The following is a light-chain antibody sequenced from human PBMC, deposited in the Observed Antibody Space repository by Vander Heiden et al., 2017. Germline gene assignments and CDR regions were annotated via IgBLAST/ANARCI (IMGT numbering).Light chain of an antibody. Sequence: QSPLTQPASVSGSPGQPVTISCTGTSSNVGNYNFVSWYRQHPGKAPKFLIYEVSKRPSGVSDRFSGSKSGNTASLTVSGLQAEDEADYYCCSYAGDTTYVFGTGTRVTVL. V-gene: IGLV2-23*02. CDR3: CSYAGDTTYV. CDR1: SSNVGNYNF. CDR2: EVS. J-gene: IGLJ1*01.